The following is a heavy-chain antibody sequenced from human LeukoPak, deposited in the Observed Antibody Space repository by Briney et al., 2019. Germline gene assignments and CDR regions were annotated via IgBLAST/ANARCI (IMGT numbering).Heavy chain of an antibody. CDR1: GYTFTGYY. J-gene: IGHJ5*02. Sequence: ASVKVSCKASGYTFTGYYMHWVRQAPGQGLEWMGWINPNSGGTNYAQKFQGWVTMTRDSSISTAYMELSRLRSDDTAVYYCAREYSSSWYGWFDPWGQGTLVTVSS. CDR3: AREYSSSWYGWFDP. CDR2: INPNSGGT. V-gene: IGHV1-2*04. D-gene: IGHD6-13*01.